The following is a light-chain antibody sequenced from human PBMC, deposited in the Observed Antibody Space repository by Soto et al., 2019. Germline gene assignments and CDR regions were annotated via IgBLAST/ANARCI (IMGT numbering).Light chain of an antibody. CDR2: AAS. J-gene: IGKJ2*01. Sequence: DIPMTQSPSSLSASVGDRVTITCRASESISSYLNWYQQRPGKAPKLLIYAASSLQSGVPSRCSGSGSGTDFTLTISNLQPEDLATYFCQQTYSNSLYTFGQGTTLDIK. CDR1: ESISSY. V-gene: IGKV1-39*01. CDR3: QQTYSNSLYT.